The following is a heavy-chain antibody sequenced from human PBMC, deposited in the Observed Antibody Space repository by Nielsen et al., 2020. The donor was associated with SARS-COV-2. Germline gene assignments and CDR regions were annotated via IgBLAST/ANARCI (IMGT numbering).Heavy chain of an antibody. CDR1: GYTLTKLS. Sequence: ASVKVSCKVSGYTLTKLSMHWVRLTPGKGLEWMGRFDRENGETIHAQKFQGRVTITTDKSTSTAYMELSRLTPEDTAVYYCARAQPGYNYGGDAFDIWGQGTMVTVSS. CDR2: FDRENGET. CDR3: ARAQPGYNYGGDAFDI. J-gene: IGHJ3*02. V-gene: IGHV1-24*01. D-gene: IGHD5-12*01.